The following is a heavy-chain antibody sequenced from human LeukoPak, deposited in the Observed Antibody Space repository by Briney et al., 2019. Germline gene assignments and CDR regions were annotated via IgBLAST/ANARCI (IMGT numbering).Heavy chain of an antibody. Sequence: PGGSLRLSCAASGFTFSSYGMHWVRQAPGKGLEWVAVIWYDGSNKYYADSVKGRFTISRDNSKNTLYLQMNSLRAEDTAVYYCAREGCGGSCHHYYGMDVWGQGTTVTVSS. V-gene: IGHV3-33*01. CDR2: IWYDGSNK. CDR1: GFTFSSYG. J-gene: IGHJ6*02. D-gene: IGHD2-15*01. CDR3: AREGCGGSCHHYYGMDV.